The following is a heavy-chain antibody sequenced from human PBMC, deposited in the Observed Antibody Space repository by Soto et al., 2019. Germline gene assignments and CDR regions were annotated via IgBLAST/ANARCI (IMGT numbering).Heavy chain of an antibody. CDR2: MIPICGTA. Sequence: VASVKVSCKASGGTFSSYAISWVRQAPGQGLEWMGGMIPICGTANYAQKFQGRVTITADESTSTAYMELSSLRSEDTAVYYCAAGYGDFYYYGMDVWGQGTPVTVSS. D-gene: IGHD4-17*01. J-gene: IGHJ6*02. CDR3: AAGYGDFYYYGMDV. V-gene: IGHV1-69*13. CDR1: GGTFSSYA.